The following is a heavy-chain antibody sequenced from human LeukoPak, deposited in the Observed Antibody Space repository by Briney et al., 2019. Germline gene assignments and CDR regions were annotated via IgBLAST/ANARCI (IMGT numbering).Heavy chain of an antibody. CDR2: IHYSGTT. CDR1: GGSISSYY. D-gene: IGHD1-1*01. CDR3: ARVSWFPGTSYYYMDV. J-gene: IGHJ6*03. Sequence: SETLPLTCTVSGGSISSYYWSGIRQPPGKGLEWIGYIHYSGTTNYNPSLKSRVTISVDTSKNQFSLKLSSVTAADTAVYFCARVSWFPGTSYYYMDVWGKGTTVTVSS. V-gene: IGHV4-59*01.